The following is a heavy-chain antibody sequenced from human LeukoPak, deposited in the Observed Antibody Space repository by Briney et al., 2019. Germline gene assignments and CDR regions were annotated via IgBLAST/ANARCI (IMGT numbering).Heavy chain of an antibody. D-gene: IGHD3-22*01. J-gene: IGHJ4*02. CDR3: AREGYYDSSGYDVYFDH. CDR2: ISAYNGNT. Sequence: GASVKVSCKASGYTFTSYGISWVRQAPGQGLEWMGWISAYNGNTNYAQKLQGRVTMTTDTSTSTAYMELRSLRSDDTAVYYCAREGYYDSSGYDVYFDHWGQGTLVTVSS. V-gene: IGHV1-18*01. CDR1: GYTFTSYG.